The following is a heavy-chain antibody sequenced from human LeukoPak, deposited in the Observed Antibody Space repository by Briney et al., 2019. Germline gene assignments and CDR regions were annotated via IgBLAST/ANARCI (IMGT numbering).Heavy chain of an antibody. Sequence: GGSLRLSCAASGFTFDDYAMHWVRQAPGKGLEWVSGISWNSGSIGYADSVKGRFTISRDNAKNSLYLQMNSLRAEDTALHYCAKEGYCSSTSCYRGRIAARPFLDVWGKGTTVTVSS. CDR1: GFTFDDYA. CDR3: AKEGYCSSTSCYRGRIAARPFLDV. CDR2: ISWNSGSI. V-gene: IGHV3-9*01. D-gene: IGHD2-2*01. J-gene: IGHJ6*04.